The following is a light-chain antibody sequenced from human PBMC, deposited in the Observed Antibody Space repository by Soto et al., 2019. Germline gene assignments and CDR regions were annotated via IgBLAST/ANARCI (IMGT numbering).Light chain of an antibody. Sequence: DIQMTQSPSTLSASVGYRFTITCRASQSISSWLAWYQQKPGKAPKLLIYDASSLESGVPSRFRGSGSGTEFTLTISSLQPDDFETYYCQQYNSYPWTFGQGTKVDIK. CDR2: DAS. CDR3: QQYNSYPWT. CDR1: QSISSW. V-gene: IGKV1-5*01. J-gene: IGKJ1*01.